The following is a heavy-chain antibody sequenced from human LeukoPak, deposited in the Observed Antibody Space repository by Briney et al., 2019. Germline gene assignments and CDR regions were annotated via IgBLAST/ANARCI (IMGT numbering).Heavy chain of an antibody. CDR2: IYYSGST. J-gene: IGHJ4*02. V-gene: IGHV4-61*01. D-gene: IGHD1-26*01. CDR1: GGSVNSGSYY. Sequence: PSETLSLTCTVSGGSVNSGSYYWNWIRQPPGKGLEWIGYIYYSGSTNYNPSHKSRVTISVDTSKNQFSLKLSSVTAADTAVYYCARAAYSGSYHSDYWGQGTLVTVSS. CDR3: ARAAYSGSYHSDY.